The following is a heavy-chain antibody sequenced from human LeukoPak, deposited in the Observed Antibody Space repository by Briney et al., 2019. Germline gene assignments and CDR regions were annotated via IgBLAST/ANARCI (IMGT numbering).Heavy chain of an antibody. CDR2: IYYSGTT. J-gene: IGHJ4*02. CDR1: GGSISSYY. V-gene: IGHV4-59*01. CDR3: ARGVYIAAAQYGY. Sequence: KPSETLSLTCTVSGGSISSYYWSWIRQPPRKGLEWIGYIYYSGTTNYNPSLKSRVTISVDTSKNQFSLKLSSVTAADTAVYYCARGVYIAAAQYGYWGQGTLVTVSS. D-gene: IGHD6-13*01.